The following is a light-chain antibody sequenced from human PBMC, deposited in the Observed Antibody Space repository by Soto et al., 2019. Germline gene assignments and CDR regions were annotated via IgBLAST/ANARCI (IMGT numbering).Light chain of an antibody. CDR3: SSYAGGNSFV. CDR2: EVT. CDR1: SSDVCGYRY. V-gene: IGLV2-8*01. J-gene: IGLJ1*01. Sequence: QSALTQPPSASGSPGQSVTISCTGTSSDVCGYRYVSWYQQHPGKAPKLMIYEVTERTSGTPDSFSGSKSGNTASLTDYGLQAEDEADYYCSSYAGGNSFVFGTGTKLTV.